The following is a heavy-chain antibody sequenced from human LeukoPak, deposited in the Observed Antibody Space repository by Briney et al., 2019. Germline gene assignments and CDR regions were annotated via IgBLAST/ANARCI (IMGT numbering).Heavy chain of an antibody. J-gene: IGHJ4*02. V-gene: IGHV3-23*01. D-gene: IGHD1-20*01. CDR2: ISGSGHRT. CDR3: ARDINNFGEIDY. CDR1: GFTFSSYG. Sequence: PGGSLRLSCAASGFTFSSYGVSWVRQAPGKGLEWVSGISGSGHRTYYADSVKGRFTISRDNSKSTLYLQMNSLRAEDTAVYYCARDINNFGEIDYWGQGTLVTVSS.